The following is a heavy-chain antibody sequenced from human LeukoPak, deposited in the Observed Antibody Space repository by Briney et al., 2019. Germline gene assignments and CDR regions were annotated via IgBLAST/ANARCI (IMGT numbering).Heavy chain of an antibody. D-gene: IGHD2-15*01. Sequence: GGSLRLSCAASGFTFSSYSMNWVRQAPGKGLEWVSYISSSSSTIYYADSVKGRFTISRDNAKNSLYLQMNSLRAEDTAVYYCARQIVVVVAATRQLDVWGQGTTVTVSS. J-gene: IGHJ6*02. V-gene: IGHV3-48*04. CDR1: GFTFSSYS. CDR2: ISSSSSTI. CDR3: ARQIVVVVAATRQLDV.